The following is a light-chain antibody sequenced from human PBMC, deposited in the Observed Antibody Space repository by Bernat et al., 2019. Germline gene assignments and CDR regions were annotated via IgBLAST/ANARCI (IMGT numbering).Light chain of an antibody. CDR3: SSYTSSSTFWV. CDR1: SSDIGSYNR. V-gene: IGLV2-18*02. J-gene: IGLJ3*02. Sequence: QSALTQPPSVSGSPGQSVTISCTGTSSDIGSYNRVSWYQQPPGTAPKLMIYDVSNRPSGVSNRFSGSKSGNTASLTISGLQAEDEADYYCSSYTSSSTFWVFGGGTKLTVL. CDR2: DVS.